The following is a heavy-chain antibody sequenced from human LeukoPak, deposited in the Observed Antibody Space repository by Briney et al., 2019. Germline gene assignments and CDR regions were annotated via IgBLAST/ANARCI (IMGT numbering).Heavy chain of an antibody. V-gene: IGHV4-39*02. D-gene: IGHD1-7*01. CDR2: IYYTGSI. CDR1: GVSISSIHSY. Sequence: SETLSLTCTVSGVSISSIHSYWGWIRQTPGKGLEWIGSIYYTGSIYYNPSLSSRVTISVDTSRNQFSLKLSSVTAADTAVYYCARDGTSKFDYWGQGTLVTVSS. CDR3: ARDGTSKFDY. J-gene: IGHJ4*02.